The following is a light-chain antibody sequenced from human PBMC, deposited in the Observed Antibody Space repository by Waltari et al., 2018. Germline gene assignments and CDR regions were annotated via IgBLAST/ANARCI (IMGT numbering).Light chain of an antibody. CDR2: GAS. V-gene: IGKV3-20*01. CDR3: QKYERLPAT. CDR1: QSVGTS. J-gene: IGKJ1*01. Sequence: EVVLTQSPDTLSLSPGERATLSCRASQSVGTSLVWYQQKPGQAPRLLIYGASSRATGIPDRFSGSGSGTDFSLTISRLEPEDFAIYYCQKYERLPATFGQGTKVEIK.